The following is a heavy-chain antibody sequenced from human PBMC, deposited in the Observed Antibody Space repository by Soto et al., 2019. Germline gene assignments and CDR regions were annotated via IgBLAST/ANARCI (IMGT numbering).Heavy chain of an antibody. D-gene: IGHD3-22*01. J-gene: IGHJ6*02. Sequence: ASVKVSCKTSGYTFTSYGISWVRQAPGQGLEWMGWISAYNGNTNYAQKLQGRVTMTTDTSTSTAYMELRSLRSDDTAVYYCARAHYYDSSGYYYEYYGMDVWGQGTTVTVSS. CDR2: ISAYNGNT. CDR1: GYTFTSYG. CDR3: ARAHYYDSSGYYYEYYGMDV. V-gene: IGHV1-18*04.